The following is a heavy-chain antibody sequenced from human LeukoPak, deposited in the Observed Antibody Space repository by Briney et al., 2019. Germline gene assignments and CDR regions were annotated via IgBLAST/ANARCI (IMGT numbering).Heavy chain of an antibody. CDR1: GFTFNSFSMN. V-gene: IGHV4-39*01. J-gene: IGHJ4*02. Sequence: GSLRLSCAASGFTFNSFSMNWVRQPPGKGLEWIGSIYYSGSTYYNPSLKSRVTISVDTSKNQFSLKLSSVTAADTAVYYCARLLWFGDSFDYWGQGTLVTVSS. CDR2: IYYSGST. CDR3: ARLLWFGDSFDY. D-gene: IGHD3-10*01.